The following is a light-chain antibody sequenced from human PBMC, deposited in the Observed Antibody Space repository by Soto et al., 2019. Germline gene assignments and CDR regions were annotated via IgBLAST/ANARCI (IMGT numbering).Light chain of an antibody. J-gene: IGLJ3*02. CDR2: EVS. Sequence: QSALTQPASVSGSPGQSITISCTGTSSDVGTSNFVSWYQQHPGKAPKLMIYEVSSRPSGVSNRFPGSKSGNTASLTISGIQAEDEADYYCSAYSSTSTPWVVGGGTKLTVL. CDR1: SSDVGTSNF. CDR3: SAYSSTSTPWV. V-gene: IGLV2-14*01.